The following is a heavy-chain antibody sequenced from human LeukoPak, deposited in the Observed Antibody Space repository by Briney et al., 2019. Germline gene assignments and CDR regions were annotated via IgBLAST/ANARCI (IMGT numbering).Heavy chain of an antibody. CDR3: AKEAYCGGDCYFDY. V-gene: IGHV3-23*01. CDR1: GFSFSSYA. D-gene: IGHD2-21*02. J-gene: IGHJ4*02. Sequence: GGSLSLSCAASGFSFSSYAMRWVRQAPGKGLEWVSAISGSGGRTYYADYVKGRFTISRSNSKNTLYLQMNSLRAEDTAVYYCAKEAYCGGDCYFDYWGQGTLVTVSS. CDR2: ISGSGGRT.